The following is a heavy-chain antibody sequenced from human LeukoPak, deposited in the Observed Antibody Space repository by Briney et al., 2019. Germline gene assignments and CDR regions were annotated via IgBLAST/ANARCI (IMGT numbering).Heavy chain of an antibody. CDR1: GYTFTGYY. CDR3: ARTDILTGYYDY. Sequence: GSVKVSCKASGYTFTGYYMHWVRQAPGQGLEWMGWINPNSGGTNYAQKFQGRVTMTRDTSISTAYMELSRLRSDDTAVYYCARTDILTGYYDYWGQGTLVTVSS. D-gene: IGHD3-9*01. V-gene: IGHV1-2*02. J-gene: IGHJ4*02. CDR2: INPNSGGT.